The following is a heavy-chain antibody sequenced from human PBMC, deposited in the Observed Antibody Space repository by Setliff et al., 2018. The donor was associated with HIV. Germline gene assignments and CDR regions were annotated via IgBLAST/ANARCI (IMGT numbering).Heavy chain of an antibody. CDR3: ARGSGSYWGY. V-gene: IGHV1-2*06. CDR1: GYTFVGYY. CDR2: VNPYTGDT. J-gene: IGHJ4*02. D-gene: IGHD1-26*01. Sequence: ASVKVSCKTSGYTFVGYYIHWVRLAPGQGLEWMGRVNPYTGDTDYGQRFQGRVTMTRDTSINTAYMELRSLRSEDTAVYYCARGSGSYWGYWGQGTLVTVSS.